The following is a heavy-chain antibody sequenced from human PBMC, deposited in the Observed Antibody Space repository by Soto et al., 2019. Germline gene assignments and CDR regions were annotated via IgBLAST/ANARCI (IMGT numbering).Heavy chain of an antibody. V-gene: IGHV1-69*13. J-gene: IGHJ6*02. Sequence: WASVKVSCKASGGTFSSYAISWVRQAPGQGLEWMGGIIPIFGTANYAQKFQGRVTITADESTSTAYMELSSLRSEDTAVYYCARGTIVVVPAATPYYAMDVWGQAKTVTVXS. CDR2: IIPIFGTA. CDR1: GGTFSSYA. D-gene: IGHD2-2*01. CDR3: ARGTIVVVPAATPYYAMDV.